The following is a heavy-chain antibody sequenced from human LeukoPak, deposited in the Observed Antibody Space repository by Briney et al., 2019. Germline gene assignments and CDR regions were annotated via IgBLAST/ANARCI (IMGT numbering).Heavy chain of an antibody. J-gene: IGHJ6*03. CDR2: IRYDGSNK. CDR1: GFTFSSYG. Sequence: QAGGSLRLSCAASGFTFSSYGIHWVRQAPGKGLEWVAFIRYDGSNKYHADSVKGRFTIPRDNSKNTVYLQMNSLRAEETAVYFCAKEYGYDYNYFYSMDVWGKGTTVTISS. V-gene: IGHV3-30*02. D-gene: IGHD1-1*01. CDR3: AKEYGYDYNYFYSMDV.